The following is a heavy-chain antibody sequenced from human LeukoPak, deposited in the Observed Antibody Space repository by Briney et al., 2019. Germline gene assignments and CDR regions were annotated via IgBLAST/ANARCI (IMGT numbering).Heavy chain of an antibody. J-gene: IGHJ4*02. CDR3: AKALAAAGLPYFDY. CDR1: GFTFSSYA. D-gene: IGHD6-13*01. CDR2: ISGSGGST. Sequence: PGGSLRLSCGASGFTFSSYAMSWVRQAPGKGLEWVSAISGSGGSTYYADSVKGRFTISRDNSKNTLYLQMNSLRAEDTAVYYCAKALAAAGLPYFDYWGQGTLVTVSS. V-gene: IGHV3-23*01.